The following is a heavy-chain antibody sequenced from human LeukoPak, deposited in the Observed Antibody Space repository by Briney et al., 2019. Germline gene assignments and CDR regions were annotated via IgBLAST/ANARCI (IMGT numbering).Heavy chain of an antibody. CDR1: GFTFRNYW. Sequence: GGSLRLSCAASGFTFRNYWMHWVRQAPGKGLVWASRIMHDGSGTTYADSVKGRFTISRDNAKNTLYLQMNSLRVEDTAVYFCARDRHTSYDYWGQGTLVTVSS. D-gene: IGHD2-2*01. V-gene: IGHV3-74*01. J-gene: IGHJ4*02. CDR3: ARDRHTSYDY. CDR2: IMHDGSGT.